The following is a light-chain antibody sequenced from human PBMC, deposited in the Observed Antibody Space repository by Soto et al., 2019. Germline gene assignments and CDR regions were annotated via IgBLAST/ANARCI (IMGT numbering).Light chain of an antibody. Sequence: QSVLTQPPSASGTPGQRVTISCSGSSSNIGINYAYWYQQLPGSAPKLLIYRNNQRPSGVPDRFSGSKSGTSASLAISGLRSEDEAHYSCAAWDDSLSGVVFGGGTKLTVL. J-gene: IGLJ3*02. CDR3: AAWDDSLSGVV. CDR1: SSNIGINY. V-gene: IGLV1-47*01. CDR2: RNN.